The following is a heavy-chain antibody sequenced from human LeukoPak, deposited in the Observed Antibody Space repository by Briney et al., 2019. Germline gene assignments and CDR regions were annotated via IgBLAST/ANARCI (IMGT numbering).Heavy chain of an antibody. CDR2: IYYSGST. V-gene: IGHV4-39*01. CDR3: ARGKKRYFDWLLSGYYFDY. CDR1: GGSISSSRDY. J-gene: IGHJ4*02. D-gene: IGHD3-9*01. Sequence: SETLSLTCTVSGGSISSSRDYWAWIRQPPGKGLEWIANIYYSGSTYYSPSLKSRVTISVDTSKNQFSLKLSSVTAADTAVYYCARGKKRYFDWLLSGYYFDYWGQGTLVTVSS.